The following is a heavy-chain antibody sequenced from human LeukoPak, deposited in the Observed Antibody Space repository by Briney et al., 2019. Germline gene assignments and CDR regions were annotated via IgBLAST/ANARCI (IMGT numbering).Heavy chain of an antibody. CDR3: ARDQTVRLGAIPGPLDAFDI. D-gene: IGHD1-26*01. Sequence: ASVKVSCKASGYTFTSYGISWVRQAPGPGLEQLGWISAYNGNTNYAQKLQGRVTMTTDNSTSTAYMELRSLRSDDTAVYYCARDQTVRLGAIPGPLDAFDIWGQGTMVTVSS. V-gene: IGHV1-18*01. J-gene: IGHJ3*02. CDR1: GYTFTSYG. CDR2: ISAYNGNT.